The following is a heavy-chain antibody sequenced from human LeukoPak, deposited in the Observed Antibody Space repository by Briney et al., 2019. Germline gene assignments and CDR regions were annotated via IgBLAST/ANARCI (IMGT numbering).Heavy chain of an antibody. CDR3: AKDPVGATPGYYFGY. D-gene: IGHD1-26*01. Sequence: GSLRLSCAASGFTFSSYGMHWVRQAPGKGLEWVAGIWYDGSNKYYADSVKGRFTISRDNSKNTLYLQMNSLRAEDTAVYYCAKDPVGATPGYYFGYWGQGTLVTVSS. CDR2: IWYDGSNK. CDR1: GFTFSSYG. V-gene: IGHV3-33*06. J-gene: IGHJ4*02.